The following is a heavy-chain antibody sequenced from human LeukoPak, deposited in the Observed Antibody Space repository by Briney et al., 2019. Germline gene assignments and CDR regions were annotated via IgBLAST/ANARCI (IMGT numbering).Heavy chain of an antibody. J-gene: IGHJ6*03. V-gene: IGHV4-34*01. CDR1: GGSFSGYY. D-gene: IGHD3-9*01. CDR2: INHSGST. Sequence: SETLSLTCAVYGGSFSGYYWSWIRQPPGKGLEWIGEINHSGSTNYNPSLKSRVTISVDTSKNQFSLKLSPVTAADTAVYYCARDLPAYYDILTGYSPTYYMDVWGKGTTVTVSS. CDR3: ARDLPAYYDILTGYSPTYYMDV.